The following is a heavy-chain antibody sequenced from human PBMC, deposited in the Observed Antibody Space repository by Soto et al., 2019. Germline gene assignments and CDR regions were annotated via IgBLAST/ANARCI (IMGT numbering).Heavy chain of an antibody. Sequence: SGPTLVNPTETLTLTCTFSGFSLTSPGMCVSWIRQSPGKALEWLALIERDDDDKYYSTSLKTRLTISKDTRKNQVVLTMANMEPADTATYYCARSIRGPRRFNGMDVWGQGTTVTAP. V-gene: IGHV2-70*13. J-gene: IGHJ6*02. CDR2: IERDDDDK. D-gene: IGHD1-20*01. CDR3: ARSIRGPRRFNGMDV. CDR1: GFSLTSPGMC.